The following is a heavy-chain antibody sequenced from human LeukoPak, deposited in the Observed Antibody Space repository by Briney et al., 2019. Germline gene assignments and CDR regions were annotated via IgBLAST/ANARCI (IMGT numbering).Heavy chain of an antibody. CDR3: ASKYYYGSGTLSTFDI. J-gene: IGHJ3*02. D-gene: IGHD3-10*01. CDR1: GYTFTSYG. V-gene: IGHV1-18*01. Sequence: ASVKVSCKASGYTFTSYGISWVRQAPGQGLEWMGWISAYNGNTNYAQKLQGRVTMTRDTSTSTVYMELSSLRSEDTAVYYCASKYYYGSGTLSTFDIWGQGTMVTVSS. CDR2: ISAYNGNT.